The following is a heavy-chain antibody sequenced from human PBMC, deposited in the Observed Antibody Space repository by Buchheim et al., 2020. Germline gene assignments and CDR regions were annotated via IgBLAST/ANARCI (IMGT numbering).Heavy chain of an antibody. CDR2: ISGTGGA. Sequence: EVQLVESGGGLVQPGGSLRLSCTASGFIFSDYTITWVRQAPGKGLEWLSYISGTGGAMYADSVKGRFTISRDTSKNMVSLQMNSLRAEDTAVYYCAKVDGSGSRWGQGTL. CDR3: AKVDGSGSR. D-gene: IGHD3-10*01. CDR1: GFIFSDYT. V-gene: IGHV3-48*01. J-gene: IGHJ4*02.